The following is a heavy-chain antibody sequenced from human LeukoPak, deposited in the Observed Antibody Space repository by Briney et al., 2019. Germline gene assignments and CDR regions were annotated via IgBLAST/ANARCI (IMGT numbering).Heavy chain of an antibody. CDR1: GFIFSSYW. CDR2: IYSDGSST. J-gene: IGHJ4*02. CDR3: ARDSGYNYVDY. V-gene: IGHV3-74*01. Sequence: GGSLRLSCAASGFIFSSYWMHLVRQAPGKGLVWVSRIYSDGSSTSYADSVKGRFTISRDNAKNTLYLQMNSLRAEDTAVYYCARDSGYNYVDYWGQGTLVTVSS. D-gene: IGHD5-18*01.